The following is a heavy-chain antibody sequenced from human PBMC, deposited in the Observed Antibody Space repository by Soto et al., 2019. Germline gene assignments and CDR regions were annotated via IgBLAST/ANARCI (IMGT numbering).Heavy chain of an antibody. J-gene: IGHJ3*02. CDR1: GYSISSGYY. CDR2: IYHSGST. Sequence: SETLSLTCTVSGYSISSGYYWGWIRQPPGKGLEWIGSIYHSGSTYYNPSLKSRVTISVDTSKNQFSLKLSSVTAADTAVYYCATYDSSQEDAFDIWGQGTMVTVSS. D-gene: IGHD3-22*01. CDR3: ATYDSSQEDAFDI. V-gene: IGHV4-38-2*02.